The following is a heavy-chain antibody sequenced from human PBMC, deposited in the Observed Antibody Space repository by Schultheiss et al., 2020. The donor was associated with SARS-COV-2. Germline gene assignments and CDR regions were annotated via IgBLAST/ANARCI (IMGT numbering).Heavy chain of an antibody. CDR1: GGSFSGYY. Sequence: SQTLSLTCAVYGGSFSGYYWSWIRQPPGKGLEWIGRIYTSGSTNYNPSLKSRVTMSVDTSKNQFSLKLSSVTAADTAVYYCAREHDFWSGYSYYYMDVWGKGTTVTVSS. D-gene: IGHD3-3*01. CDR3: AREHDFWSGYSYYYMDV. V-gene: IGHV4-59*10. J-gene: IGHJ6*03. CDR2: IYTSGST.